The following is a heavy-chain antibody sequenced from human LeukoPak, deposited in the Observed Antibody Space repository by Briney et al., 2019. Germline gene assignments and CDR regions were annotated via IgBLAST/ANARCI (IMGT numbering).Heavy chain of an antibody. D-gene: IGHD3-22*01. V-gene: IGHV1-69*01. CDR1: GGTFSSYA. CDR2: IIPIFGTA. CDR3: ARFGYYDSSGYYYGDDY. Sequence: SVKVSCKASGGTFSSYAISWVRQAPGQGLEWMGGIIPIFGTANYAQKFQGRVTITADESTSTAYMELSSLRSEDTAVYYCARFGYYDSSGYYYGDDYWGQGTLVTVSS. J-gene: IGHJ4*02.